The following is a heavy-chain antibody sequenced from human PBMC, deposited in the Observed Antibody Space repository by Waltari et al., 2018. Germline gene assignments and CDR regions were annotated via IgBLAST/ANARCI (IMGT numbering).Heavy chain of an antibody. CDR3: ARGPWHIAAAGTPYPIAFDI. CDR1: GGSFSGYY. Sequence: QVHLQQWGARLLKPSETLSLTCAVYGGSFSGYYWSWTRRHPGTGREWIGEINHRGSNNPNPSLKSRVTISVDTSKNQFSLNLSSVTAADTAVYYCARGPWHIAAAGTPYPIAFDIWGQGTMVTVSS. CDR2: INHRGSN. D-gene: IGHD6-13*01. J-gene: IGHJ3*02. V-gene: IGHV4-34*01.